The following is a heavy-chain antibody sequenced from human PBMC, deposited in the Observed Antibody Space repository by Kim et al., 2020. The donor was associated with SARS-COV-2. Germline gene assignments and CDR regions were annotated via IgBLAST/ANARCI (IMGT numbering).Heavy chain of an antibody. CDR3: AGWQQLAEFDY. CDR2: INHSGST. CDR1: GGSFSGYY. V-gene: IGHV4-34*01. D-gene: IGHD6-13*01. J-gene: IGHJ4*02. Sequence: SETLSLTCAVYGGSFSGYYWSWIRQPPGKGLEWIREINHSGSTNYNPSLKSRVTISVDTSKNQFSLKLSSVTAADTAVYYCAGWQQLAEFDYWGQGTLVTVSS.